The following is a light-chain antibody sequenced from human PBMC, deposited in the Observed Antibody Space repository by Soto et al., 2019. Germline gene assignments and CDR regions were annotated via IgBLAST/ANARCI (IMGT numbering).Light chain of an antibody. V-gene: IGKV1-39*01. CDR3: QQSYSNLWA. Sequence: THSPATLSSFPGDRVTLSCRASQYINTRLAWYQQKPGKAPKLLIYAASSLQSGVPSRFSGSGSGTDFTLTISSLQPEDFATYYCQQSYSNLWAFGQGTKVDIK. CDR2: AAS. CDR1: QYINTR. J-gene: IGKJ1*01.